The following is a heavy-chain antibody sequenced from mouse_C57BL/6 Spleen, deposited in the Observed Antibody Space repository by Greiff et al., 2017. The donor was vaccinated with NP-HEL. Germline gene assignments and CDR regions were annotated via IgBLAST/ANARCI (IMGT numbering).Heavy chain of an antibody. CDR1: GFSLSTSGMG. J-gene: IGHJ1*03. Sequence: QVTLKESGPGILQSSQTLSLTCSFSGFSLSTSGMGVSWIRQPSGKGLEWLAHIYWDDDKRYNPSLKSRLTISKDTSRNQVFLKITSVDTADTATYYCARGDYGSSYDWYFDVWGTGTTVTVSS. V-gene: IGHV8-12*01. CDR3: ARGDYGSSYDWYFDV. D-gene: IGHD1-1*01. CDR2: IYWDDDK.